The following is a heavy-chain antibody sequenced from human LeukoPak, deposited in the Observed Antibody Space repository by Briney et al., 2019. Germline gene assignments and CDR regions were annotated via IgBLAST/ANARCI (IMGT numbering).Heavy chain of an antibody. J-gene: IGHJ4*02. CDR2: MYPGDSDT. Sequence: PGESLKISCKGSGYLFSGNWLGWVRPIPGKGLEWMVIMYPGDSDTRYSPSFQGPVTISADKSSTTTYLQWNSLKTSDTAMYYCARVDSSGFFQDFWGQGTLVTVSS. CDR3: ARVDSSGFFQDF. D-gene: IGHD3-22*01. V-gene: IGHV5-51*01. CDR1: GYLFSGNW.